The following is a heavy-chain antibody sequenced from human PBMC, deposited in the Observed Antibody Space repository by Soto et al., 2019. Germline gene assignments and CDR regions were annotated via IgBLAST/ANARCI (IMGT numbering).Heavy chain of an antibody. CDR2: IYPGDSDT. V-gene: IGHV5-51*01. D-gene: IGHD6-19*01. CDR1: GYSFTSYW. J-gene: IGHJ6*02. CDR3: ARSGIAVAGTHYYYYGMDV. Sequence: GESLKISCKGSGYSFTSYWIGWVRQMPGKGLEWMGIIYPGDSDTRYSPSFQGQVTISADKSISTAYLQGSSLKASDTAMYYCARSGIAVAGTHYYYYGMDVWGQGTTVTVSS.